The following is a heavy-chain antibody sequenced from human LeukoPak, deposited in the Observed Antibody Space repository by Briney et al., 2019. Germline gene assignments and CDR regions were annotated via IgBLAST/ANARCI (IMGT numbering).Heavy chain of an antibody. V-gene: IGHV3-23*01. CDR3: AKDEGLLGIAAADYYFDY. J-gene: IGHJ4*02. CDR2: ISGSGGST. CDR1: GFTFSSYA. Sequence: GGSLRLSCAASGFTFSSYAMSWVRQAPGKGLEWVSAISGSGGSTYYADSVKGRFTISRDNSKNTLYLQMNSLRAEDTAVYYCAKDEGLLGIAAADYYFDYWGQGTLVTVSS. D-gene: IGHD6-13*01.